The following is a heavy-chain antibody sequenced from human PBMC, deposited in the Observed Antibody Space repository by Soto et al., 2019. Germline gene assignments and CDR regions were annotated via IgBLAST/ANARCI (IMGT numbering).Heavy chain of an antibody. V-gene: IGHV4-31*03. J-gene: IGHJ3*02. CDR2: IYYSGST. CDR1: GGSISSGGYY. D-gene: IGHD3-10*01. CDR3: ASNMVRGVIWVDI. Sequence: SETLSLTCTVSGGSISSGGYYWSWIRQHPGKGLEWIGYIYYSGSTYYNPSLKSRVTISADTSKNQFSLKLSSVTAADTAVYYCASNMVRGVIWVDIWGQGTMVTASS.